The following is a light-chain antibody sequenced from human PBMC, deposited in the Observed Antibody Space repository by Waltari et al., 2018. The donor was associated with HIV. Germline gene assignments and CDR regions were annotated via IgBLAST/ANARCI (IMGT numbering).Light chain of an antibody. V-gene: IGLV1-40*01. J-gene: IGLJ3*02. CDR1: SSNTGEGYD. CDR3: QSHDRSLSGPWV. Sequence: QSVLTQPPSVSGAPGQTVTISCDGRSSNTGEGYDVHWYKQVPGTSPKLVIYSNINRPSGVPDRFSASKSGTSASLAITGLQAEDEAHYYCQSHDRSLSGPWVFGGGTKLTVL. CDR2: SNI.